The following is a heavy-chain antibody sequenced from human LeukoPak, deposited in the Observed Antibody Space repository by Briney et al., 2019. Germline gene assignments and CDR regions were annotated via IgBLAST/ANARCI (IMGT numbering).Heavy chain of an antibody. CDR2: ISGYNSKP. CDR3: ARESAVRGVIQGTGNMDV. CDR1: GYTFTGYF. J-gene: IGHJ6*03. V-gene: IGHV1-18*04. Sequence: ASVKVSCKASGYTFTGYFVHWVRQAPGQGLEWMGWISGYNSKPFYAQNFQGRVTMTTDTSTSTVYMEVRSLRSDDTAVYYCARESAVRGVIQGTGNMDVWGKGTTVTISS. D-gene: IGHD3-10*01.